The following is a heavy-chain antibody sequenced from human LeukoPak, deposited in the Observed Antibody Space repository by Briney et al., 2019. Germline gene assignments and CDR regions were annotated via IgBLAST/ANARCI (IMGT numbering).Heavy chain of an antibody. CDR3: ASGAWTAYYLDY. V-gene: IGHV3-21*01. Sequence: GGSLRLSCAASGFTLRSYTMNWVRQAPGKGLEWVSSIGISSNKIYYAGSVKGRFIISRDNAKNSVYLQMNSLRAEDTAVYYCASGAWTAYYLDYWGQGTLVTVSS. D-gene: IGHD3/OR15-3a*01. CDR1: GFTLRSYT. CDR2: IGISSNKI. J-gene: IGHJ4*02.